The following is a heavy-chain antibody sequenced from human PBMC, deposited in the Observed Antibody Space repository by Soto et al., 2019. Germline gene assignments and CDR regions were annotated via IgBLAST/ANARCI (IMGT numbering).Heavy chain of an antibody. CDR3: ARDPYYDSSGPRQGHAFDI. J-gene: IGHJ3*02. D-gene: IGHD3-22*01. V-gene: IGHV3-30*04. Sequence: GGSLRLSCAASGFTFSSYAMHWVRQAPGKGLEWVAVISYDGRTKYYADSVKGRFTISRDNSKNTLYLQMNSLRAEDTAVYYCARDPYYDSSGPRQGHAFDIWGQGTMVTVSS. CDR1: GFTFSSYA. CDR2: ISYDGRTK.